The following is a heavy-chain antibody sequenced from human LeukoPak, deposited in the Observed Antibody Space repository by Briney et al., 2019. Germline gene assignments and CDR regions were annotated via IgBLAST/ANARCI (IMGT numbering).Heavy chain of an antibody. CDR2: ISYDGSNK. V-gene: IGHV3-30-3*01. J-gene: IGHJ4*02. Sequence: GGSLRLSCAASGSTFSSYAMHWVRQAPGKGLEWVAVISYDGSNKYYADSVKGRFTISRDNSKNTLYLQMNSLRAEDTAVYYCARAEGYCSSTSCYPQEFDYWGQGTLVTVSS. CDR3: ARAEGYCSSTSCYPQEFDY. D-gene: IGHD2-2*01. CDR1: GSTFSSYA.